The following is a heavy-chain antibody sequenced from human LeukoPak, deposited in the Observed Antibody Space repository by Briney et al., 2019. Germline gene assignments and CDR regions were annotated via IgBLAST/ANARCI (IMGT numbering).Heavy chain of an antibody. D-gene: IGHD1-26*01. CDR2: ISGSGGST. J-gene: IGHJ5*02. CDR3: AKGGPEWELLGLSWFDP. CDR1: GFTFSSYA. V-gene: IGHV3-23*01. Sequence: PGGSLRLSCAASGFTFSSYAMSWVRQAPGKGLEWVSAISGSGGSTYYADSVKGRFTISRDNSKNTLYLQMNSLRAEDTAVYYCAKGGPEWELLGLSWFDPWGQGTLVTVSS.